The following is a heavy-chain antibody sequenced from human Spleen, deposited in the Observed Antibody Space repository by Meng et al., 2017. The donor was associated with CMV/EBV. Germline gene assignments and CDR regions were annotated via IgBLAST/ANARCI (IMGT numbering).Heavy chain of an antibody. D-gene: IGHD3-3*01. J-gene: IGHJ2*01. CDR2: INHSGST. Sequence: SETLSLTCAVYGGSFSGYYWNWIRQPPGRGLEWIGEINHSGSTNYNPSLESRVSISADTSKNQFSLKLKSVTAVDTAVYFCARGRGFWSGNTPYWFFDVWGRGALVTVSS. CDR1: GGSFSGYY. CDR3: ARGRGFWSGNTPYWFFDV. V-gene: IGHV4-34*01.